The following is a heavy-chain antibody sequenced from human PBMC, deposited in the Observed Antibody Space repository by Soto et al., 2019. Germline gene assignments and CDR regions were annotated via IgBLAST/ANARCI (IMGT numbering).Heavy chain of an antibody. CDR1: GFTFGSYG. Sequence: QVRLVESGGDLVQPGRSLRLACAASGFTFGSYGMHWVRQAPGKGLEWVAMLSSDGSHQYYADSVKCPFTISRDNLKDTLYLQMNGLTPEDTAIYFCARELDIPPDYCFDYWGQGDLVTVAS. D-gene: IGHD5-12*01. CDR3: ARELDIPPDYCFDY. CDR2: LSSDGSHQ. J-gene: IGHJ4*02. V-gene: IGHV3-30*03.